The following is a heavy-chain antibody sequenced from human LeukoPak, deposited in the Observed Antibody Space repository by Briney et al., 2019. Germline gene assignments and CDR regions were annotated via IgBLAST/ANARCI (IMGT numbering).Heavy chain of an antibody. D-gene: IGHD6-13*01. CDR1: GGSISSGSYY. V-gene: IGHV4-61*02. CDR2: VYISGST. Sequence: SETLSLTCTVSGGSISSGSYYWSWIRQPAGKGLEWIGRVYISGSTDYNPSLKSRVTISVDTSKNQFSLKLSSVTAADTAVYYCARVGYSSTFDYWGQGTLVTVSS. CDR3: ARVGYSSTFDY. J-gene: IGHJ4*02.